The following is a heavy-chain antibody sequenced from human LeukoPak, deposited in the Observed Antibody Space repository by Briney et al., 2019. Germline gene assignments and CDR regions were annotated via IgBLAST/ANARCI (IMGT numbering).Heavy chain of an antibody. D-gene: IGHD3-3*01. J-gene: IGHJ4*02. V-gene: IGHV3-7*01. CDR3: ARVPRDYDFWSGYYTGIY. CDR2: IKQDGSEK. Sequence: GGSLRLSCAASGFTFSSYWMSWVRQAPGKGLEWVANIKQDGSEKYYVDSVKGRFTISRDNAKNSLYLQMSSLRAEDTAVYYCARVPRDYDFWSGYYTGIYWGQGTLVTVSS. CDR1: GFTFSSYW.